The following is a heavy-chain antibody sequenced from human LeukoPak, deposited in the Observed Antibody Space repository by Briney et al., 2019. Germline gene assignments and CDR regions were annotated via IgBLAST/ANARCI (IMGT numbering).Heavy chain of an antibody. CDR1: GFTVSSKY. CDR2: IYSGGST. D-gene: IGHD5-12*01. V-gene: IGHV3-66*01. J-gene: IGHJ4*02. Sequence: GGSLRLSCAGSGFTVSSKYMSWVRQAPGKGLEWVSVIYSGGSTDYADSVKGRFTMSRDNSKNMLYLQMNSLRVDDTDVYFCVRGRGYSGYDVSLPFDYWGQGTLVTVSS. CDR3: VRGRGYSGYDVSLPFDY.